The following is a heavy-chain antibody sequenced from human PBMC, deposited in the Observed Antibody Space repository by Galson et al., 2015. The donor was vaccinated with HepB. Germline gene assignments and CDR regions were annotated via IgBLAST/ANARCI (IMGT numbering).Heavy chain of an antibody. Sequence: SLRLSCAASGFTFSSYWMSWVRQAPGKGLEWVANIKQDGSEKYYVDSVKGRFTISRDNAKNSLYLQMNSLRAEDTAVYYCARDQSPGIAVAGGLYWGQGTLVTVSS. J-gene: IGHJ4*02. CDR2: IKQDGSEK. CDR3: ARDQSPGIAVAGGLY. V-gene: IGHV3-7*01. D-gene: IGHD6-19*01. CDR1: GFTFSSYW.